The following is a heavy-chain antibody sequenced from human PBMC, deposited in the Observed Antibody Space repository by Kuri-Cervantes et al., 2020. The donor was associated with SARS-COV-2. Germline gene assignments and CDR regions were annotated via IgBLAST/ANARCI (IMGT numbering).Heavy chain of an antibody. CDR3: SRDQVSAAGTANY. V-gene: IGHV3-11*01. Sequence: GESLKISCVTSGFTLRDYYMSWTRQAPGKGLEWISYISSSDSTTYYADSVKGRFTISRDNAKRTLFLQMNSLRVDDTAVYYCSRDQVSAAGTANYWGQGALVTVSS. J-gene: IGHJ4*02. CDR2: ISSSDSTT. D-gene: IGHD6-13*01. CDR1: GFTLRDYY.